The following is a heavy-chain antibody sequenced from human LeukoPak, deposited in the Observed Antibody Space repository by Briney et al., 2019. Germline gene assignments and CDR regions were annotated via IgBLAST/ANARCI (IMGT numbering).Heavy chain of an antibody. CDR1: GFTLSSYV. CDR3: ARWVGYCSSTSCYTFYYFDY. D-gene: IGHD2-2*02. J-gene: IGHJ4*02. Sequence: GGSLRLSCAASGFTLSSYVMNWVRQAPGKGLEWVSSICSRSSYIYYADSAKGRFTISRDNAKNSLYLQMNSLRAEDTAVYYCARWVGYCSSTSCYTFYYFDYWGQGTLVTVSS. V-gene: IGHV3-21*01. CDR2: ICSRSSYI.